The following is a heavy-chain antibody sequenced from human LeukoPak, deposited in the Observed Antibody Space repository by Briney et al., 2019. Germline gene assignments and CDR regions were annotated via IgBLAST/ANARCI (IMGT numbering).Heavy chain of an antibody. CDR3: ARDSVRDYYGSGSYPNWFDP. CDR2: INWNGGST. D-gene: IGHD3-10*01. CDR1: GFTFDDYG. J-gene: IGHJ5*02. Sequence: GGSLRLSCAASGFTFDDYGMSWVRQAPGKGLEWVSGINWNGGSTGYADSVKGRFTISRDNAKNSLYLQMNSLRAEDTAVYYCARDSVRDYYGSGSYPNWFDPWGQGTLVTVSS. V-gene: IGHV3-20*04.